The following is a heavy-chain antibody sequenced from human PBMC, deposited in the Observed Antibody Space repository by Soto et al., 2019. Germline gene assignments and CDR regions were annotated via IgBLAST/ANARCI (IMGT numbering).Heavy chain of an antibody. CDR1: GYTFTSYY. D-gene: IGHD3-10*01. V-gene: IGHV1-46*03. Sequence: ASVKVSCKASGYTFTSYYMHCVRQAPGQGLEWMGIINPSGGSTSYAQKFQGRVTMTRDTSTSTVYMELSSLRSEDTAVYYCALLWFGELPHSPENDAFDIWGQGTMVTVSS. CDR3: ALLWFGELPHSPENDAFDI. J-gene: IGHJ3*02. CDR2: INPSGGST.